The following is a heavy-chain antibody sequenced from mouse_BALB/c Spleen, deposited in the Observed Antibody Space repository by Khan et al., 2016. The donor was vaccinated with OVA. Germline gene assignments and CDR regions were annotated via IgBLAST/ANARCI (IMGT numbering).Heavy chain of an antibody. J-gene: IGHJ4*01. CDR1: GFNIKDTY. V-gene: IGHV14-3*02. Sequence: VQLKQSGAELVRPGASVRLSCTASGFNIKDTYIHWVKQGSEQGLEWIGRIDPANGNTKYDPTLQGKASLTADRSSNTAHLQLSSLTFEDTAVYYCYYSLLLKAMDYRGQGTTVTVYS. D-gene: IGHD1-2*01. CDR2: IDPANGNT. CDR3: YYSLLLKAMDY.